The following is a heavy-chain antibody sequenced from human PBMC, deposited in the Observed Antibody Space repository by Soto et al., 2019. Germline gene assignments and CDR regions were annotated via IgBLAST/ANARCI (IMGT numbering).Heavy chain of an antibody. D-gene: IGHD6-19*01. CDR3: AKIVARIAGAGPFDY. Sequence: PGGSLRLSCVVSGFTFSSFGMHWVRQAPGKGLEWVAVISYDGSNKYYADSVKGRFTISRDNSKNTVYLQVNSLRAEDTAVYYCAKIVARIAGAGPFDYWGQGPLVPVSS. CDR2: ISYDGSNK. CDR1: GFTFSSFG. J-gene: IGHJ4*02. V-gene: IGHV3-30*18.